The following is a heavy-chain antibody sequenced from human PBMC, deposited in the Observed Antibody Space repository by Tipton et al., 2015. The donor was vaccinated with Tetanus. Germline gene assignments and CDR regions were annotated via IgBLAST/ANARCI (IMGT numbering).Heavy chain of an antibody. CDR1: GYTFTSYG. J-gene: IGHJ5*02. CDR3: ARDQEQLSHPGWFDP. D-gene: IGHD6-13*01. CDR2: ISAYNGNT. V-gene: IGHV1-18*01. Sequence: QSGAEVKKPGASVKVSCKASGYTFTSYGISWVRQAPGQGLEWMGWISAYNGNTNYAQKLQGRVTMTTDTSTSTAYMELRSLRSDDTAVYYCARDQEQLSHPGWFDPWGQGTLVTVSS.